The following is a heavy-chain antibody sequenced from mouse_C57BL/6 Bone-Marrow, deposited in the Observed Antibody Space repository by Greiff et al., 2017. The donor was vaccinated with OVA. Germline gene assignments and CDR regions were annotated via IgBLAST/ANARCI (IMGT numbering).Heavy chain of an antibody. J-gene: IGHJ4*01. CDR2: IWWDDDK. V-gene: IGHV8-8*01. D-gene: IGHD3-2*02. CDR3: ARIAPSSGYYYAMDY. Sequence: QVTLKESGPGILQPSQTLSLTCSFSGFSLSTFGMGVGWIRQPSGKGLEWLAHIWWDDDKYYNPAMKSRLTFSKATSKNQVFLKIAKVDTADTATYYCARIAPSSGYYYAMDYWGQGTSVTVAS. CDR1: GFSLSTFGMG.